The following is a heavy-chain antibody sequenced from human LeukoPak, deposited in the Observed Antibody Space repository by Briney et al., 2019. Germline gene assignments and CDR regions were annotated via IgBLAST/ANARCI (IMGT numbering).Heavy chain of an antibody. J-gene: IGHJ4*02. V-gene: IGHV2-5*02. CDR1: GFSLSTSGVG. Sequence: SGPTLVKPTQTLTLTCTFSGFSLSTSGVGVGWIRQPPGKALEWLALIYWDDDKRYSPSLKSRLTITKDTSKNQVVLTMTNMDPVDTATYYCAHRAEYYYDSSGYYFDYWGQGTLVTVSS. CDR2: IYWDDDK. CDR3: AHRAEYYYDSSGYYFDY. D-gene: IGHD3-22*01.